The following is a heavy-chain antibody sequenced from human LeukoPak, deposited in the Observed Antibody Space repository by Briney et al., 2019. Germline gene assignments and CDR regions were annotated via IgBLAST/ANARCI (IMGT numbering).Heavy chain of an antibody. J-gene: IGHJ3*02. CDR2: IIPIFGTA. CDR1: GGTFSSYA. Sequence: SVKVSCKASGGTFSSYAISWVRQAPGQGLEWMGRIIPIFGTANYAQKFQGRVTITTDESTSTAYMELSSLRSEDTAVYYCARSFGIVVVPAAMFGHAFDIWGQGTMVTVSS. D-gene: IGHD2-2*01. V-gene: IGHV1-69*05. CDR3: ARSFGIVVVPAAMFGHAFDI.